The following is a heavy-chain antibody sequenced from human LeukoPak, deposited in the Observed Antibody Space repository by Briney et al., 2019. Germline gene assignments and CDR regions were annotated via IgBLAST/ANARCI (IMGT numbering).Heavy chain of an antibody. CDR2: VYHSGST. D-gene: IGHD3-22*01. V-gene: IGHV4-4*02. CDR3: ARPYYDSSGYHHEGDAFDI. Sequence: PSGTLSLTCAVSGGSISSSNWWSWVRQPPGKGLEWIGEVYHSGSTNYNPSLKSRVTISVDKSKNQFSLKLSSVTAADTAVYYCARPYYDSSGYHHEGDAFDIWGQGTMVTVSS. CDR1: GGSISSSNW. J-gene: IGHJ3*02.